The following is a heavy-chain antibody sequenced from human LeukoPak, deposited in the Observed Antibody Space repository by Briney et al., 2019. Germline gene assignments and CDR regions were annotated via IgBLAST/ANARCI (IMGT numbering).Heavy chain of an antibody. V-gene: IGHV1-2*02. CDR2: INPNSGGT. CDR1: GYTFTSYG. D-gene: IGHD2-15*01. Sequence: ASVKVSCKASGYTFTSYGISWVRQAPGQGLEWMGWINPNSGGTNYAQKFQGRVTMTRDTSISTAYMELSRLRSDDTAVYYCARELGYCSGGSCRFDPWGQGTLVTVSS. CDR3: ARELGYCSGGSCRFDP. J-gene: IGHJ5*02.